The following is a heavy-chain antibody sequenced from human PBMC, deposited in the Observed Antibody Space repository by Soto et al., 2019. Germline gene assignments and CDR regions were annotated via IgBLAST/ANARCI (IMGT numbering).Heavy chain of an antibody. J-gene: IGHJ6*02. V-gene: IGHV1-58*01. CDR1: GFTFTGSA. D-gene: IGHD3-9*01. CDR3: ARGVLTGYDIRGARDMDYGVDV. CDR2: IVVGSGKT. Sequence: SVKVSCNASGFTFTGSAVQWVRQARGQRLEWIGWIVVGSGKTNYAENFRERVTITRDESTSTAYMELRSLRSDDTAVYYCARGVLTGYDIRGARDMDYGVDVWGQGTTVTVSS.